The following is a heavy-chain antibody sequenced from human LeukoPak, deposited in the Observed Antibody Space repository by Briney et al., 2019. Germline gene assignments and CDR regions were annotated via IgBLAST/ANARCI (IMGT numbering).Heavy chain of an antibody. CDR1: GGSISSYY. CDR2: IYHSGST. D-gene: IGHD5-24*01. V-gene: IGHV4-59*12. J-gene: IGHJ3*02. CDR3: ASRRDGYNYMGAFDI. Sequence: SETLSLTCTVSGGSISSYYWSWIRQPPGKGLEWIGEIYHSGSTNYNPSLKSRVTISVDKSKNQFSLKLSSVTAADTAVYYCASRRDGYNYMGAFDIWGQGTMVTVSS.